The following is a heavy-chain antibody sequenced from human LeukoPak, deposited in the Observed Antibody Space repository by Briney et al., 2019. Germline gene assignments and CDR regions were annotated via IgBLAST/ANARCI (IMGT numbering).Heavy chain of an antibody. J-gene: IGHJ4*02. V-gene: IGHV4-34*01. Sequence: SETLSLTCAVYGGSFSGYYWSWIRQPPGKGLEWIGEINHSGSTNYNPSLKSRVTISVDTSKNQSSLKLSSVTAADTAVYYCARSQDDILTGYYTSYFDYWGQGTLVTVSS. D-gene: IGHD3-9*01. CDR3: ARSQDDILTGYYTSYFDY. CDR2: INHSGST. CDR1: GGSFSGYY.